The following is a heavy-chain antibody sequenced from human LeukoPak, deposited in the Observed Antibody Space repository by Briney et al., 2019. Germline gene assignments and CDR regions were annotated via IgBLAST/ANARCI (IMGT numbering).Heavy chain of an antibody. CDR1: GFTFSNYD. CDR2: ISGSSSYI. Sequence: GGSLRLSCAASGFTFSNYDMNWVRQAPGKGLEWVSSISGSSSYIYYADSVKGRFTISRDNAKNSLYLQMNSLRAEDTAVYYCARDWYGSGSYYEGYYYYYYGMDVWGQGTTVTVSS. D-gene: IGHD3-10*01. J-gene: IGHJ6*02. CDR3: ARDWYGSGSYYEGYYYYYYGMDV. V-gene: IGHV3-21*01.